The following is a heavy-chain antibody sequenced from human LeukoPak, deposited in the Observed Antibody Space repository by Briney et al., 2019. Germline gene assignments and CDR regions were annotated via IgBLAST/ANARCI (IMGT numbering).Heavy chain of an antibody. CDR2: ISSSSSYI. V-gene: IGHV3-21*01. CDR3: AIRRHLGFDY. Sequence: GGSLRVSCAASGFTFSSYSMKWVRQDPGKGLEWVSSISSSSSYIYYADSVKGRFTISRDNAKNSLYLQMNSLRAEDTAVYYCAIRRHLGFDYWGQGTLVTVSS. CDR1: GFTFSSYS. J-gene: IGHJ4*02. D-gene: IGHD3-10*01.